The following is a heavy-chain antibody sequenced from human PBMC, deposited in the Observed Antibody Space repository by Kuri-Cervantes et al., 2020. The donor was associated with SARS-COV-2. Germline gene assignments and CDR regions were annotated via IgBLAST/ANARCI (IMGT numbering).Heavy chain of an antibody. Sequence: GGSLRLSCAASGFTFSSYAMHWVRQAPGKGREWVAVISYDGSNKYYADSVKGRFTIPRDNSRNTLYLQMNSLRADDTAVYYCPRDADDSSGYDYFDYWGQGTLVTVSS. D-gene: IGHD3-22*01. V-gene: IGHV3-30*04. CDR2: ISYDGSNK. J-gene: IGHJ4*02. CDR3: PRDADDSSGYDYFDY. CDR1: GFTFSSYA.